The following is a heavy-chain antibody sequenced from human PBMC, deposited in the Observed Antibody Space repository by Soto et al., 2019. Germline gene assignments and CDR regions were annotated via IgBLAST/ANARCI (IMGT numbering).Heavy chain of an antibody. CDR1: GFTFSIYG. CDR3: AKDPVRGVISPGLMYYYYYGMDV. Sequence: PGGSLRLSCAASGFTFSIYGMHWVRHAPGKGLEWVAVISYDGSNKYYADSVKGRFTISRDNSKNTLYLQMNSLRAEDTAVYYCAKDPVRGVISPGLMYYYYYGMDVWGQGTTVTVSS. D-gene: IGHD3-10*01. V-gene: IGHV3-30*18. CDR2: ISYDGSNK. J-gene: IGHJ6*02.